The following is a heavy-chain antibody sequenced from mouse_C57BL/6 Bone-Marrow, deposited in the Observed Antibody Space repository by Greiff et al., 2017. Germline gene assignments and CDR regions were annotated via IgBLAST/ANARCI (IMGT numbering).Heavy chain of an antibody. J-gene: IGHJ3*01. D-gene: IGHD2-12*01. Sequence: QVQLQQPGAELVKPGASVKLSCKASGYTFTSYWMPWVKQRPGRGLEWIGRIGPTSGGTKYNEKFKSKATLTVDQPSSTAYMQLSSLTSEDSAVYYCARGFYREFAYWGQGTLVTVSA. CDR3: ARGFYREFAY. V-gene: IGHV1-72*01. CDR1: GYTFTSYW. CDR2: IGPTSGGT.